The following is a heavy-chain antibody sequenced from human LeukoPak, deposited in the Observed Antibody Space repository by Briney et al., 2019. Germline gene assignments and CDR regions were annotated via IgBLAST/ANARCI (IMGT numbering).Heavy chain of an antibody. Sequence: SETLSLTCAVYGGSFSGYYWSWIRQPPGKGLEWIGEINHSGSTNYNPSLKSRVTISVDTSKNQFSLKLSSVTAADTAVYHCARGFLNLWRYYGSGSPRDAFDIWGQGTMVTVSS. D-gene: IGHD3-10*01. CDR1: GGSFSGYY. V-gene: IGHV4-34*01. CDR2: INHSGST. J-gene: IGHJ3*02. CDR3: ARGFLNLWRYYGSGSPRDAFDI.